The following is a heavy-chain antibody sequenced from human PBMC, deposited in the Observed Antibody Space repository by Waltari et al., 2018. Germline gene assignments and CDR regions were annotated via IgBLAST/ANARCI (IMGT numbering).Heavy chain of an antibody. V-gene: IGHV3-48*01. CDR2: ISETSRTN. D-gene: IGHD3-9*01. Sequence: EERVVQSGGGLVQTWGAVRLCCEASGCSRTTNTMNWVRQAPGKGLEWVSYISETSRTNFYADSVRGRFIIARNNAKNSLYLQMVSLRGEDTAVYYCAVARGNYDVLTGFPVDSWGQGTLVTVSS. CDR1: GCSRTTNT. CDR3: AVARGNYDVLTGFPVDS. J-gene: IGHJ5*01.